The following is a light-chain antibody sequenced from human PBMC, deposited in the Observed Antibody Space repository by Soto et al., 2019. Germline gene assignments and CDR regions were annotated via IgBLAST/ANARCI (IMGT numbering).Light chain of an antibody. CDR3: IQATPNFRYT. CDR2: KIS. Sequence: DFVLTQTPLSSPVTLGQPASISCRSSPSLVHSDGNTYLSWLQQRPGQPPRLLIYKISNRFSGVPDRFNGNGAGTHFTLKISRVEAEDVGVYYCIQATPNFRYTCRRGTKLEIK. V-gene: IGKV2-24*01. CDR1: PSLVHSDGNTY. J-gene: IGKJ2*01.